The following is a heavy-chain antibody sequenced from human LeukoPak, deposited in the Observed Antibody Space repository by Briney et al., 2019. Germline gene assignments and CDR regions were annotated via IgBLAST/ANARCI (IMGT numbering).Heavy chain of an antibody. CDR2: IQSDGSSK. V-gene: IGHV3-30*02. J-gene: IGHJ4*02. D-gene: IGHD4-23*01. CDR3: AKGLYAGGNTFFDY. Sequence: GGSLSLSCAATGFAFCTYGMHWVRQGRGKGVEWVSFIQSDGSSKHYAESVKGRFTISRDNSKNTVYLQMNSLRVDDTAVFYCAKGLYAGGNTFFDYWGQGTLVIVSS. CDR1: GFAFCTYG.